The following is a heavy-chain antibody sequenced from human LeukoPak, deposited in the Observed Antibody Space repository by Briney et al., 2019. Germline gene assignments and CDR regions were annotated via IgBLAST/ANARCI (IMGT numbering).Heavy chain of an antibody. D-gene: IGHD3-22*01. V-gene: IGHV3-53*01. CDR1: GFTVSSCY. CDR3: ARAAYDSNGYTANHDY. CDR2: LYSDGTT. J-gene: IGHJ4*02. Sequence: GGSLRLSCAASGFTVSSCYMSWVRQAPGKGLEWVSVLYSDGTTYYADSVKGRFTISRDNSKNTLYLQMDNLRVEDAAVYYCARAAYDSNGYTANHDYWGQGTLATVSS.